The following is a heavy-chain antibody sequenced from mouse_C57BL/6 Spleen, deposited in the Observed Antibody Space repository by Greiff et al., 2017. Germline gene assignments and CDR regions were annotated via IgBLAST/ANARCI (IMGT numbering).Heavy chain of an antibody. D-gene: IGHD1-1*02. V-gene: IGHV1-4*01. Sequence: VNLVESGAELARPGASVKMSCKASGYTFTSYTMHWVKQRPGQGLEWIGYINPSSGYTKYNQKFKDKATLTADKSASTAYMQLSSLTSEDSAVYYCARCGGNAWFADWGQGTLVTVSA. CDR2: INPSSGYT. J-gene: IGHJ3*01. CDR3: ARCGGNAWFAD. CDR1: GYTFTSYT.